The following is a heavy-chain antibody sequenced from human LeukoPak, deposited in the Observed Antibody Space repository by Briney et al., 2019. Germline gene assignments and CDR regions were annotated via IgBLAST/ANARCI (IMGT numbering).Heavy chain of an antibody. D-gene: IGHD3-22*01. J-gene: IGHJ4*02. Sequence: GGSLRLSCAASGFTVSSNYMSWVRQAPGKGLEWVSVIYSGGSTYYADSVKGRFTISRGNSKNTLYLQMNSLRAEDTAVYYCARVRYYDSSGSDYWGQGTLVTVSS. CDR3: ARVRYYDSSGSDY. CDR2: IYSGGST. V-gene: IGHV3-66*01. CDR1: GFTVSSNY.